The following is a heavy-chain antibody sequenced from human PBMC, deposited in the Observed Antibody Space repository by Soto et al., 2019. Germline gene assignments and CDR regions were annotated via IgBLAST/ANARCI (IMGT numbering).Heavy chain of an antibody. CDR1: GYSFTSYW. V-gene: IGHV5-51*01. CDR3: AGALEDYYYYYGMDV. CDR2: IYPGDSDT. D-gene: IGHD1-1*01. Sequence: GESLKISCKGSGYSFTSYWIGWVRQMPGKGLECMGIIYPGDSDTRYSPSFQGQVTISADKSTSTAYMELSSLRSEDTAVYYCAGALEDYYYYYGMDVWGQGTTVTVSS. J-gene: IGHJ6*02.